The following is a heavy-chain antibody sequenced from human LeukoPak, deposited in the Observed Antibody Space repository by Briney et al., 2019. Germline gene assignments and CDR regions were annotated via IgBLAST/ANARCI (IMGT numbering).Heavy chain of an antibody. CDR2: ISYDGSNK. J-gene: IGHJ4*02. Sequence: PGGSLRLSCAASGFTFSSYAMHWVRQAPGKGLEWVAAISYDGSNKYYADSVKGRFTISRDNSKNTLYLQMNSLRAEDTAVYYCARDWEGVVPAATTSFDYWGQGTLVTVSS. D-gene: IGHD2-2*01. V-gene: IGHV3-30-3*01. CDR3: ARDWEGVVPAATTSFDY. CDR1: GFTFSSYA.